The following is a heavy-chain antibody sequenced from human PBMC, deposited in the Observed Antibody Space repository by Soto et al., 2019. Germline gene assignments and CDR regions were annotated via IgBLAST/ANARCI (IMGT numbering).Heavy chain of an antibody. CDR1: GFTFTSSA. V-gene: IGHV1-58*02. J-gene: IGHJ5*02. CDR2: IVVGSGNT. CDR3: AADPFCSSTSCYSNWFDP. Sequence: QMQLVQSGPEVKKPGTSVKVSCKASGFTFTSSAMQWVRQARGQRLEWIGWIVVGSGNTNYAQKFQERVTITRDMSTSTAYMELCRLRSEDTAVYYCAADPFCSSTSCYSNWFDPWGQGTLVTVSS. D-gene: IGHD2-2*02.